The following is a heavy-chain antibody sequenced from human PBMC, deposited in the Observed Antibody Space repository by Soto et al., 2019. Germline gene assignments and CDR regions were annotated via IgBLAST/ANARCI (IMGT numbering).Heavy chain of an antibody. V-gene: IGHV1-3*01. CDR2: INAGNGNT. CDR3: ARDLGTYYDILTGPFDD. D-gene: IGHD3-9*01. J-gene: IGHJ4*02. Sequence: GASVKVSCKASGYTFTSYAMHWVRQAPGQRLEWMGWINAGNGNTKYSQKFQGRVTITRDTSASTAYMELSSLRSEDTAVYYCARDLGTYYDILTGPFDDWGQGTLVTVSS. CDR1: GYTFTSYA.